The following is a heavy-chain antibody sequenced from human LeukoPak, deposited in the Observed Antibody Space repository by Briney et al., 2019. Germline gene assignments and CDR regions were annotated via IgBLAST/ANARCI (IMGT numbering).Heavy chain of an antibody. CDR3: ARSDALLWFGELSN. Sequence: WASVKVSCKASGGTFSSYAISWVRQAPGQGLEWMGGIIPIFGTANYAQKFQGRVTITTDESTSTAYMELSSLRSEDTAVYYCARSDALLWFGELSNWSQGTLVTVSS. CDR2: IIPIFGTA. J-gene: IGHJ4*02. V-gene: IGHV1-69*05. CDR1: GGTFSSYA. D-gene: IGHD3-10*01.